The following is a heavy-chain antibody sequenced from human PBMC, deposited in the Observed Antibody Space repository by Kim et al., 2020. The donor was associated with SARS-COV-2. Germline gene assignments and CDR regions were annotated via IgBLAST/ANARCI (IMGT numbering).Heavy chain of an antibody. Sequence: SETLSLTCTVSGGSSSSYCWSWIRQPPGKGLQWIGYFCNTGSTNYNPSLKSRPTISVDTSNSQFSLKLSSVTAADTAVYYCARGRSSSGWFDYWGQGTLVTVSS. CDR3: ARGRSSSGWFDY. D-gene: IGHD6-19*01. V-gene: IGHV4-59*01. CDR1: GGSSSSYC. CDR2: FCNTGST. J-gene: IGHJ4*02.